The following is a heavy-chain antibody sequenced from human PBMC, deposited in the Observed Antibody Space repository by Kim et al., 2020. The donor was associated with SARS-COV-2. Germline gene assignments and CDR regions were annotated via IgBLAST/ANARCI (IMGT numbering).Heavy chain of an antibody. J-gene: IGHJ4*01. Sequence: GGSLRLSCAASGFTFSNAWMSWVRQAPGKGLEWVGRIKSKTDVGTTDYAAPVKGRFTISRDDSKNTLYLQMNSLKTEDTAVYYCTTVRRYFDIFDYWGQEPWSPSPQ. D-gene: IGHD3-9*01. V-gene: IGHV3-15*01. CDR3: TTVRRYFDIFDY. CDR1: GFTFSNAW. CDR2: IKSKTDVGTT.